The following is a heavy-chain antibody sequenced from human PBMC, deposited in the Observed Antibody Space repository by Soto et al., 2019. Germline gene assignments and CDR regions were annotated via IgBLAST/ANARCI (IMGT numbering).Heavy chain of an antibody. V-gene: IGHV3-15*07. CDR1: GFTFSNAW. J-gene: IGHJ4*01. CDR3: TTDSYSTIIIVRFDY. Sequence: GGSLGLSGAASGFTFSNAWIAWVRQAPGKGLEWVGRIKSKTDGGTTDYAEPVKGRFAISRDDSNNMVYLQMNSLKIEDTAVYYCTTDSYSTIIIVRFDYWGHGTLVTVSS. CDR2: IKSKTDGGTT. D-gene: IGHD3-22*01.